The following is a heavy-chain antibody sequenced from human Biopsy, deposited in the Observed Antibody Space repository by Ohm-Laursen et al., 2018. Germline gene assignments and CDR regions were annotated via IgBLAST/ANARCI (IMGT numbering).Heavy chain of an antibody. V-gene: IGHV3-33*01. J-gene: IGHJ4*02. CDR2: IWYAGSRQ. D-gene: IGHD3-9*01. CDR3: ARDDDTTGHYMILDH. Sequence: SLRLSCTASGFIFGSYGMHWVRQAPGKGLEWVAGIWYAGSRQYYADSVTGRFTVSRDNSNNVLYLQMSSLSDEDSAVYYCARDDDTTGHYMILDHWGQGTPVTVSS. CDR1: GFIFGSYG.